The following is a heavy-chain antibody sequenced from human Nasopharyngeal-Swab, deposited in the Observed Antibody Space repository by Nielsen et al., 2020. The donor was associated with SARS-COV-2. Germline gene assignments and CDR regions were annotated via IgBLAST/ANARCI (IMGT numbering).Heavy chain of an antibody. CDR3: AKTFLIAPRTYDY. CDR2: IDTSDDT. V-gene: IGHV3-23*05. Sequence: GESLKISCAASGFNFASFAMTWVRQAPGKGLEWVSTIDTSDDTYYTDSVKGRFAISRDNSKNKVYLQMDSLRPDDTALYYCAKTFLIAPRTYDYWGQATLVTVSS. D-gene: IGHD2/OR15-2a*01. J-gene: IGHJ4*02. CDR1: GFNFASFA.